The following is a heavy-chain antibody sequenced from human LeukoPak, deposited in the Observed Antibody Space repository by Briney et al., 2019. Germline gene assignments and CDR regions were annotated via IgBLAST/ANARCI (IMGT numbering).Heavy chain of an antibody. CDR2: INWNGGTT. V-gene: IGHV3-20*04. Sequence: VGSLRLSCAASGFTFDDYGMSWVRQAPGKGLEWVSGINWNGGTTGYADSVKGRFTISRDNAKNSLYLQMNSLRVEDTALYYCARVQRELMRYYFDYWGQGTLVTVSS. D-gene: IGHD1-1*01. J-gene: IGHJ4*02. CDR1: GFTFDDYG. CDR3: ARVQRELMRYYFDY.